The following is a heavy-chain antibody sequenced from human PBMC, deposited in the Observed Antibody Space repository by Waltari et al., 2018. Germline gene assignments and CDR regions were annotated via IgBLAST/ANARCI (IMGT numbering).Heavy chain of an antibody. V-gene: IGHV3-30*02. CDR2: ILSNGSNK. CDR3: AKDRRIVGVPGGGFDP. D-gene: IGHD1-26*01. J-gene: IGHJ5*02. CDR1: GFTFSSYG. Sequence: QVQLVESGGGVVQPGGSLRLSCAASGFTFSSYGMHWVRPATVKGLEWVAFILSNGSNKFYAASVKGRFTISRDNSKNTLYLQVNSLRAEDTAVYYCAKDRRIVGVPGGGFDPWGQGTLVTVSS.